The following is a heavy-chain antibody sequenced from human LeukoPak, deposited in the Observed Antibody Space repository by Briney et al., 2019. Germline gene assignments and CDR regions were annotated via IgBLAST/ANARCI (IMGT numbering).Heavy chain of an antibody. J-gene: IGHJ4*02. CDR1: GLAFSSYE. CDR2: ISSVTNTI. V-gene: IGHV3-48*03. CDR3: ARGNLRSYGSFDN. D-gene: IGHD3-10*01. Sequence: GGSLRLSCAASGLAFSSYEMNWVRQAPGKGLEWVPYISSVTNTIYYADSVKGRFTISRDNAKNSLYLQMNSLRAEDTAIYYCARGNLRSYGSFDNWGQGTLVTVSS.